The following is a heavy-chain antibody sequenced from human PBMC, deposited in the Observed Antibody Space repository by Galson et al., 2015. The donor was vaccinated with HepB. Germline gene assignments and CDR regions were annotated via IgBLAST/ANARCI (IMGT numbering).Heavy chain of an antibody. V-gene: IGHV3-30-3*01. CDR3: AILSVVVPAAIGPSESSSWTFDY. D-gene: IGHD2-2*02. CDR1: GFTFSSYA. Sequence: SLRLSCAASGFTFSSYAMHWVRLAPGKGLEWVAVISYDGSNKYYADSVKGRFTISRDNSKNTLYLQMNSLRAEDTAVYYCAILSVVVPAAIGPSESSSWTFDYWGQGTLVTVSS. CDR2: ISYDGSNK. J-gene: IGHJ4*02.